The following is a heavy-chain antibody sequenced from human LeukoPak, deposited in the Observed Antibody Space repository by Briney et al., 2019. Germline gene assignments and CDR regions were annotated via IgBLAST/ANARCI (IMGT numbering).Heavy chain of an antibody. CDR1: GFTFSSYS. Sequence: GGSLRLSCAASGFTFSSYSMNWVRQAPGKGLEWVSYISSSSSTIYYADSVKGRFTISRDNAKNSLYLQMNSLRAEETPVYYLAREVGFDNWGQRTLVTVSS. CDR2: ISSSSSTI. J-gene: IGHJ4*02. CDR3: AREVGFDN. V-gene: IGHV3-48*04.